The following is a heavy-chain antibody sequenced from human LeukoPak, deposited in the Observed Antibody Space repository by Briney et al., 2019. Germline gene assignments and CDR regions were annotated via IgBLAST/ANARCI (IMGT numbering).Heavy chain of an antibody. CDR2: ISGSGGST. Sequence: PGGSLRLSCAASGFTFSSYAMSWVRQAPGKGLEWVSAISGSGGSTYYADSVKGRFTISRDNSKNTLYLQMNSLRAEDTAVYYCARGDGSWYYFDYWGQGTLVTVSS. CDR3: ARGDGSWYYFDY. J-gene: IGHJ4*02. V-gene: IGHV3-23*01. D-gene: IGHD6-13*01. CDR1: GFTFSSYA.